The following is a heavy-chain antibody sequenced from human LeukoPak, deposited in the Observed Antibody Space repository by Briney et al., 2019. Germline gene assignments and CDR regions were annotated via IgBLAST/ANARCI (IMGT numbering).Heavy chain of an antibody. Sequence: GGSLRLSCAASGFTFDDYAMDWVRQAPGKGLEWVSCISWNSGSIGYADSVKGRFTISRDNAKNSLYLQMNSLRAEDTALYYCAKDIGYYYDSSGYVFDYWGQGTLVTVSS. J-gene: IGHJ4*02. CDR2: ISWNSGSI. V-gene: IGHV3-9*01. CDR1: GFTFDDYA. CDR3: AKDIGYYYDSSGYVFDY. D-gene: IGHD3-22*01.